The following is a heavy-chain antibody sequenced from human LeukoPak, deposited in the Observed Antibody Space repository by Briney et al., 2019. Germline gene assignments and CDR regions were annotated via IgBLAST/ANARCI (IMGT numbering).Heavy chain of an antibody. CDR3: AATGGDYDFWSGYPSSN. CDR1: GGTFSSYA. V-gene: IGHV1-69*13. J-gene: IGHJ4*02. Sequence: SVKVSCKASGGTFSSYAISWVRQAPGQGLEWMGGIFPIFGTANYAQKFQGRVRITADESTSTASMELSSLRSEDTAGYYCAATGGDYDFWSGYPSSNWGQGTLVTVSS. CDR2: IFPIFGTA. D-gene: IGHD3-3*01.